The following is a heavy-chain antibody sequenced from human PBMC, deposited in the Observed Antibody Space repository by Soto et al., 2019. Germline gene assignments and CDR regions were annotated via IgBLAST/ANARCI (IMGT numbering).Heavy chain of an antibody. J-gene: IGHJ3*02. CDR1: GFTFSSYW. D-gene: IGHD3-10*01. CDR3: ARGKGASNYYGSGKDDAFDI. V-gene: IGHV3-74*01. CDR2: INSDGSST. Sequence: GGSLRLSCAASGFTFSSYWMHWVRQAPGKGLVWVSRINSDGSSTSYADSVKGRFTISRDNAKNTLYLQMNSLRAEDTAVYYCARGKGASNYYGSGKDDAFDIWGQGTMVTVSS.